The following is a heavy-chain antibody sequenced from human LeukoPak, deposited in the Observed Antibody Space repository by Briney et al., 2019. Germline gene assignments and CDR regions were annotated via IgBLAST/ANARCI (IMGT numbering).Heavy chain of an antibody. J-gene: IGHJ6*03. CDR1: GFAPGFTFSDYA. V-gene: IGHV3-23*01. D-gene: IGHD7-27*01. CDR3: AKAPATGEGYYFYYMDV. CDR2: VNGRGATT. Sequence: GGSLSLSCAASGFAPGFTFSDYAVSWVRQAPGEGPEWDASVNGRGATTYYEDSVRGRFTISRNNPKSTVYLQMISLGADDTVLFFCAKAPATGEGYYFYYMDVWGKGTTVTVSS.